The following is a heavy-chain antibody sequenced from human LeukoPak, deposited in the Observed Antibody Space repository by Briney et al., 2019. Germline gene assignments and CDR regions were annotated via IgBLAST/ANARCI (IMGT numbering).Heavy chain of an antibody. Sequence: SLKISCKASGGTFSSYAISWVRQAPGQGLEWMGGIIPIFGTANYAQKFQGRVTITADESTSTAYMELSSLRSEDTAVYCCARPSGFGEIQLEDGVQVAFDLWRQGTMVTVSS. J-gene: IGHJ3*01. CDR1: GGTFSSYA. CDR2: IIPIFGTA. CDR3: ARPSGFGEIQLEDGVQVAFDL. D-gene: IGHD3-10*01. V-gene: IGHV1-69*01.